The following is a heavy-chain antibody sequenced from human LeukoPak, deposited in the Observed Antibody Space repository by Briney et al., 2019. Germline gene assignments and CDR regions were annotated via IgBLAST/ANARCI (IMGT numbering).Heavy chain of an antibody. Sequence: GGSLRLSCAASGFTFSNAWMSWVRQAPGKGLEWVGRIKSKTDGGTTDYAAPVKGRFTISRDDSKNTLYPQMNSLKTEDTAVYYCTTGYDFWSGEFFDYWGQGTLVTVSS. CDR1: GFTFSNAW. CDR2: IKSKTDGGTT. D-gene: IGHD3-3*01. V-gene: IGHV3-15*01. CDR3: TTGYDFWSGEFFDY. J-gene: IGHJ4*02.